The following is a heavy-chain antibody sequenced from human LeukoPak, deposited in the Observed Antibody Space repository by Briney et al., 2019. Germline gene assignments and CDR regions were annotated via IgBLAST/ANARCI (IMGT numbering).Heavy chain of an antibody. CDR2: IYYSGST. CDR3: ARDLVGATRGAFDI. CDR1: GGSISSYY. J-gene: IGHJ3*02. V-gene: IGHV4-59*01. Sequence: PSETLSLTCTVSGGSISSYYWSWIRQPPGKGLEWIGYIYYSGSTNYNPSLKSRVTISVDTSKNQFSLKLSSVTAADTAVYYCARDLVGATRGAFDIWGQGTMVTVSS. D-gene: IGHD1-26*01.